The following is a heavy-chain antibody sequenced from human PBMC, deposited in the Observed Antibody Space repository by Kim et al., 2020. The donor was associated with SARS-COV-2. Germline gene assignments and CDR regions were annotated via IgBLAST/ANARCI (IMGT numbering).Heavy chain of an antibody. CDR3: ARDEGYCSGGSCHDYYYGMDV. V-gene: IGHV1-69*13. D-gene: IGHD2-15*01. Sequence: SVKVSCKASGGTFSSYAISWVRQAPGQGLEWMGGIIPIFGTENYAQKFQGRVTITADESTSTAYMELSSLRSEDTAVYYCARDEGYCSGGSCHDYYYGMDVWGQGTTVTVSS. CDR1: GGTFSSYA. J-gene: IGHJ6*02. CDR2: IIPIFGTE.